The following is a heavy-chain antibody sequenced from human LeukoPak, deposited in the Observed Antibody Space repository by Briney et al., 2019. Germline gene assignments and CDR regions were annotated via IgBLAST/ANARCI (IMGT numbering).Heavy chain of an antibody. CDR2: INPNSGGT. J-gene: IGHJ4*02. Sequence: ASVKVSCKASGGTFSSYAISWVRQAPGQGLGWMGWINPNSGGTNYAQKFQGRVTMTRDTSISTAYMGLSRLRSDDRAVYYCARGGRSSGWYGGFDYWGQGTLVTVSS. D-gene: IGHD6-19*01. CDR3: ARGGRSSGWYGGFDY. V-gene: IGHV1-2*02. CDR1: GGTFSSYA.